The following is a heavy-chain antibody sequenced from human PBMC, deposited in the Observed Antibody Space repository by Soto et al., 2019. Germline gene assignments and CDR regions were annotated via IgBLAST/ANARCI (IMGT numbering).Heavy chain of an antibody. CDR1: GGSISRSGYF. CDR2: IYDSGST. V-gene: IGHV4-31*03. J-gene: IGHJ4*02. Sequence: PSETLSLTCTVSGGSISRSGYFWSWSRQHPGKGLEWIGYIYDSGSTYYNPSLKSRVSLSVDTSKNQFSLNLTSVTAADTAMYYCARSSRSYFDYWGQGTLVTVSS. CDR3: ARSSRSYFDY.